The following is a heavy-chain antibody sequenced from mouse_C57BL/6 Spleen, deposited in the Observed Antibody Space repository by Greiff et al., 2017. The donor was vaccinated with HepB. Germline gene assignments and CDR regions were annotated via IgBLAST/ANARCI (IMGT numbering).Heavy chain of an antibody. D-gene: IGHD1-1*01. CDR3: ARGDYGSSGYYAMDY. CDR2: INPNNGGT. CDR1: GYTFTDYY. J-gene: IGHJ4*01. Sequence: VQLQQSGPELVKPGDSVKISCKASGYTFTDYYMNWVKQSHGKSLEWIGDINPNNGGTSYNQKFKGKATLTVDKASSTAYMELRSLTSEDSAVYYCARGDYGSSGYYAMDYWGQGTSVTVSS. V-gene: IGHV1-26*01.